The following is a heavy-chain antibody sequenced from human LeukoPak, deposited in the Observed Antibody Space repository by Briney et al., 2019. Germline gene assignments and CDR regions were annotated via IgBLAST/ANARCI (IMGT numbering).Heavy chain of an antibody. CDR1: GFSLSSGVG. Sequence: SGPTPVKPTQTLTLTCTFSGFSLSSGVGVGWIRQPPGKALEWLTIIYGNDSKRISPSLKSRLTITKDTSNNQVVLTMTNMDPVDTATYYCAHKVATQFDYWGQGTLVTVSS. D-gene: IGHD5-12*01. CDR2: IYGNDSK. CDR3: AHKVATQFDY. V-gene: IGHV2-5*01. J-gene: IGHJ4*02.